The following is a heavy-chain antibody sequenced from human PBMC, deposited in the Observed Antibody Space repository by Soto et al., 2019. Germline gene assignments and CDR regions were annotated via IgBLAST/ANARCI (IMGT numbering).Heavy chain of an antibody. D-gene: IGHD6-25*01. CDR3: AKRAPRGSGTDWWYFDL. CDR1: GFTFSSYA. CDR2: ISGSGGST. V-gene: IGHV3-23*01. J-gene: IGHJ2*01. Sequence: GGSLRLSCAASGFTFSSYAMSWVRQAPGKGLEWVSAISGSGGSTYYADSVKGRFTISRDNSKNTLYLQMNSLRAEDTAVYYCAKRAPRGSGTDWWYFDLWGRGTLVTVFS.